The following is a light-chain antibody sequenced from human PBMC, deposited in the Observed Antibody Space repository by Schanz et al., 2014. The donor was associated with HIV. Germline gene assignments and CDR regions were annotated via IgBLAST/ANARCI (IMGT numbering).Light chain of an antibody. Sequence: DIQMTQSPSTLSAFVGDRVTLTCRASQSIGNSLAWYQLKPGRAPKLLIYSASALESGVPLKFSGTGSGTEFTLTISSLQPDDFATYYCQQYAVSSWTFGLGTRV. CDR3: QQYAVSSWT. CDR2: SAS. V-gene: IGKV1-5*03. J-gene: IGKJ1*01. CDR1: QSIGNS.